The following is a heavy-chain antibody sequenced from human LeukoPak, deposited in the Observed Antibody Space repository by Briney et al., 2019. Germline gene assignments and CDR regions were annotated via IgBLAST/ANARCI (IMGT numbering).Heavy chain of an antibody. Sequence: GGALRASSAASGFTSSSYEMNCVRQGPGERVGWVSHISGIVSTIYYAESVKGRFTISRDNTKNSLYMQMNSLRAEDTAVYYCARGQAVTRLHAFDIWGQGTMVTVSS. CDR1: GFTSSSYE. D-gene: IGHD4-17*01. J-gene: IGHJ3*02. V-gene: IGHV3-48*03. CDR3: ARGQAVTRLHAFDI. CDR2: ISGIVSTI.